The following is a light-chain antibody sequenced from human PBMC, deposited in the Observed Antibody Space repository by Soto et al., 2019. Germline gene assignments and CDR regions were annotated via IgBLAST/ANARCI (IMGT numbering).Light chain of an antibody. CDR1: QSISSY. CDR3: QQSYSTPRT. Sequence: DVQMTQSPSSLSTSVGDRVTITCRASQSISSYLNWYQQKPGKAPKLLIYAASVLQSGVPSRFRGSGSGTDFTLTISSRQPEEVATYYCQQSYSTPRTFGQGTKLEIK. V-gene: IGKV1-39*01. CDR2: AAS. J-gene: IGKJ2*01.